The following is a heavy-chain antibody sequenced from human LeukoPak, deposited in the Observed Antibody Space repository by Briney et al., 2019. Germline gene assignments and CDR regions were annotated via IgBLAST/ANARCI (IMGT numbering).Heavy chain of an antibody. CDR3: ARDQGRGWNWFDP. CDR1: GGSFSGYY. CDR2: INHSGST. J-gene: IGHJ5*02. Sequence: SETLSLTCAVYGGSFSGYYWSWIRQPPGKGLEWLGEINHSGSTNYNPSLKSRVTISVDTSKNQFSLKLSSVTAADTAVYYCARDQGRGWNWFDPWGQGTLVTVSS. D-gene: IGHD6-19*01. V-gene: IGHV4-34*01.